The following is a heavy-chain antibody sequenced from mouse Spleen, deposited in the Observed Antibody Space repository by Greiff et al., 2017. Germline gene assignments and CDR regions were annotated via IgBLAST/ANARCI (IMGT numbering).Heavy chain of an antibody. V-gene: IGHV5-16*01. J-gene: IGHJ4*01. Sequence: EVMLVESEGGLVQPGSSMKLSCTASGFTFSDYYMAWVRQVPEKGLEWVANINYDGSSTYYLDSLKSRFIISRDNAKNILYLQMSSLKSEDTATYYCARDLGIYAMDYWGQGTSVTVSS. CDR3: ARDLGIYAMDY. CDR1: GFTFSDYY. D-gene: IGHD4-1*01. CDR2: INYDGSST.